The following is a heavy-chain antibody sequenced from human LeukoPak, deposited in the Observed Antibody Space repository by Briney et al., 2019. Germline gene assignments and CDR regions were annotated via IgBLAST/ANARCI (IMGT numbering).Heavy chain of an antibody. J-gene: IGHJ4*02. CDR2: ISSSSSTI. V-gene: IGHV3-48*01. Sequence: GGSLRLSCAASGFTVSSNYMSWVRQAPGKGLEWVSYISSSSSTIYYADSVKGRFTISRDNAKNSLYLQMNSLRAEDTAVYYCATVLLSDYWGQGTLVTVSS. CDR3: ATVLLSDY. CDR1: GFTVSSNY. D-gene: IGHD3-10*01.